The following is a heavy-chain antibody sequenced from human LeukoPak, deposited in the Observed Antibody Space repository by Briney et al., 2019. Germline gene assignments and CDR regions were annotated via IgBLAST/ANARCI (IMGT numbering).Heavy chain of an antibody. CDR3: ARAVGGYPLDC. V-gene: IGHV3-66*01. CDR2: IYSNGGT. J-gene: IGHJ4*02. D-gene: IGHD5-12*01. Sequence: GGSLRLSCAASGFTVSSNYMYWVRQAPGEGLEWVSIIYSNGGTYYADSVKGRFTISRDNSKNTLYLQMNSLRVEDTALYYCARAVGGYPLDCWGQGTLVTVSS. CDR1: GFTVSSNY.